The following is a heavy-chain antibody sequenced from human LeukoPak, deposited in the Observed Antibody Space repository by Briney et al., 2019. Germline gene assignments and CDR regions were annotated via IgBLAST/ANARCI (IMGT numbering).Heavy chain of an antibody. CDR1: GFTFSDYY. Sequence: PGGSLRLSCAASGFTFSDYYMSWIRQAPGKGLEWVSYISSSGSTIYYADSVKGRFTISGDNAKNSLYLQMNSLRAEDTAVYYCTRETTGYFIDAFDIWGQGTMVTVSS. J-gene: IGHJ3*02. CDR3: TRETTGYFIDAFDI. V-gene: IGHV3-11*01. D-gene: IGHD3-9*01. CDR2: ISSSGSTI.